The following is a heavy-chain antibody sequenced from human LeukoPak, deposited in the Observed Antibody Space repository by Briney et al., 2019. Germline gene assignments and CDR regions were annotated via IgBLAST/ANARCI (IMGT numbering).Heavy chain of an antibody. Sequence: TGGSLRLSCTASGFTFSTNAMSWVRQAPGKGLEWVSSISDRTGSSTYYADSVKGRFTFSRDNSKNTLYLQMNSLRAEDTAVYYCAKDLSYYDSSGYYRLFDYWGRGTLVTVSS. D-gene: IGHD3-22*01. J-gene: IGHJ4*02. CDR1: GFTFSTNA. CDR2: ISDRTGSST. V-gene: IGHV3-23*01. CDR3: AKDLSYYDSSGYYRLFDY.